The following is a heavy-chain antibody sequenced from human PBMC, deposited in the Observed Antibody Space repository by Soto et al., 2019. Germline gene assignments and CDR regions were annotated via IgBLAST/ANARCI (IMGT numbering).Heavy chain of an antibody. J-gene: IGHJ6*02. D-gene: IGHD2-8*01. CDR3: ARDRGVRDV. CDR2: INPDSGVT. CDR1: GYTFTSYY. Sequence: HVQLVQSGAEVKKPGASVKFSCKASGYTFTSYYMHWVRQAPGQGLEWMGWINPDSGVTYYPHKFQDRVTMTRDTSISTAYMELSRLTSEDTALYSCARDRGVRDVWGQGTTVIVSS. V-gene: IGHV1-2*02.